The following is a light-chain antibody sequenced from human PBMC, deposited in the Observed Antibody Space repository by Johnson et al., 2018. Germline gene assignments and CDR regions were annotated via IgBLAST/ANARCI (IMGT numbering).Light chain of an antibody. J-gene: IGLJ1*01. CDR3: GPGGSSLSAGNV. Sequence: QSVLTQPPSVSAAPGQKVTISCSGSSSNIGNNYVSWYQQLPGKAPKLLIYENNKRPSGYPDRFHGSKLVSPATLGSTRPQPGDEADYYCGPGGSSLSAGNVFGTGTNVTVL. CDR2: ENN. V-gene: IGLV1-51*02. CDR1: SSNIGNNY.